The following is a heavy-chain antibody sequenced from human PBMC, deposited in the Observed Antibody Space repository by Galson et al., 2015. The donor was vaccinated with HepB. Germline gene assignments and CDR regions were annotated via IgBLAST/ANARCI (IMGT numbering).Heavy chain of an antibody. J-gene: IGHJ4*02. D-gene: IGHD3-10*01. CDR3: ARDTHASMVRGVGNGDY. Sequence: SVKVSCKASGGTFSSYTISWVRQAPGQGLEWMGRIIPILGIANYAQKFQGRVTITADKSTSTAYMELSSLRSEDTAVYYCARDTHASMVRGVGNGDYWGQGTLVTVSS. CDR2: IIPILGIA. CDR1: GGTFSSYT. V-gene: IGHV1-69*04.